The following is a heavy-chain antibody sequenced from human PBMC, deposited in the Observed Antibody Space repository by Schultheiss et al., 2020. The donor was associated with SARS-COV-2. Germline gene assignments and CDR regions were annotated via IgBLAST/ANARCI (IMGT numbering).Heavy chain of an antibody. J-gene: IGHJ4*02. Sequence: GESLNSCAASGFTFTNYAMSWVRQAPGKGLEWVSGISGSGSSTYYADSVKGRFTISRYNSKKTLDLQMNSLRAEDTAVYYCATSSLYWGQGTLVTVSS. D-gene: IGHD3-16*02. CDR1: GFTFTNYA. CDR3: ATSSLY. V-gene: IGHV3-23*01. CDR2: ISGSGSST.